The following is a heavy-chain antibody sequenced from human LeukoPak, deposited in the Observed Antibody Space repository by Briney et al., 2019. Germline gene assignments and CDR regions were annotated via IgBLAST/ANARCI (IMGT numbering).Heavy chain of an antibody. Sequence: SETLSLTCAVYGGSFSGYYWSWIRQPPGKGLEWIGEINHSGSTNYNPSLKSRVTISVDTSKNQFSLKLSSVTAADTAVYYCARRSAAAGTFYYCMDVWGKGTTVTVSS. CDR3: ARRSAAAGTFYYCMDV. D-gene: IGHD6-13*01. CDR1: GGSFSGYY. J-gene: IGHJ6*03. V-gene: IGHV4-34*01. CDR2: INHSGST.